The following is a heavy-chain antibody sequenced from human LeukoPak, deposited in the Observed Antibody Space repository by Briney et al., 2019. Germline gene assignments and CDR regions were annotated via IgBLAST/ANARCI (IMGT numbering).Heavy chain of an antibody. J-gene: IGHJ4*02. CDR2: INPSGGST. Sequence: ASVKVSCKASGYTFTSYYMHWVRQAPGQGLEWMGIINPSGGSTNYAQKFQGRVTMTRDMSTSTVYMELSSLRSEDTAVYYCARGRVTAIFDYWGQGTLVTVSS. CDR3: ARGRVTAIFDY. CDR1: GYTFTSYY. V-gene: IGHV1-46*01. D-gene: IGHD2-21*02.